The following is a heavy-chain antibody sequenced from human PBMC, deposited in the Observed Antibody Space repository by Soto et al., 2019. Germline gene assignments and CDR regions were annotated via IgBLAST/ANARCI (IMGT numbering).Heavy chain of an antibody. Sequence: PSETLSLTCTVSGGSISSYYWSWIRQPPGKGLEWIGYIYYSGSTNYNPSLKSRVTISVDTSKNQFSLKLISVTAADTAVYYCAREQLGGIDYWGQGTLVTVSS. CDR1: GGSISSYY. V-gene: IGHV4-59*01. D-gene: IGHD6-13*01. J-gene: IGHJ4*02. CDR3: AREQLGGIDY. CDR2: IYYSGST.